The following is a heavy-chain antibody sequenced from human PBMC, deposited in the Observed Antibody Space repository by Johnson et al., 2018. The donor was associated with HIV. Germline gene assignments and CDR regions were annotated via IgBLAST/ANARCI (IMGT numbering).Heavy chain of an antibody. CDR3: AKDRGTTRAFDI. D-gene: IGHD2/OR15-2a*01. Sequence: VQLVESGGGLVQPGGSLRLSCAASRLPVSGYYMTWVRQGPGKGLEWVSVINSGGDTYYAASVKGRFTISRDNSKNTLYLEMNSLRAEDTAVYYCAKDRGTTRAFDIWGQGTMVTVSS. V-gene: IGHV3-66*01. CDR1: RLPVSGYY. CDR2: INSGGDT. J-gene: IGHJ3*02.